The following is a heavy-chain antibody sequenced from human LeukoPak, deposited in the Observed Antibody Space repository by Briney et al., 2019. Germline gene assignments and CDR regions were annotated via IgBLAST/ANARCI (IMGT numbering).Heavy chain of an antibody. CDR2: ISAYNGNT. CDR3: ARDIVVVPAAWEFYYYGMDV. D-gene: IGHD2-2*01. CDR1: GYTFTSYG. V-gene: IGHV1-18*01. J-gene: IGHJ6*02. Sequence: ASVKVSCKASGYTFTSYGISWVRQAPGQGLEWMGWISAYNGNTNYAQKLQGRVTMTTDTSTSTAYMELRSLRSDDTAVYYCARDIVVVPAAWEFYYYGMDVWGQGTTVTVSS.